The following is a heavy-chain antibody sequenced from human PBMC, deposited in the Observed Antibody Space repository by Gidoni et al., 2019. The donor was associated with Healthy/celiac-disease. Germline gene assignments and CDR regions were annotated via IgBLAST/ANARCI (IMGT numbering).Heavy chain of an antibody. CDR3: TTDGVGATNFDY. V-gene: IGHV3-15*01. CDR2: IKSKTDGGTT. J-gene: IGHJ4*02. CDR1: GFTFRNAW. D-gene: IGHD1-26*01. Sequence: EVQLVESGGGLVKPGGALRLSCAASGFTFRNAWMSWVRQAPGKGLEGVGRIKSKTDGGTTNYAAPVKGRFTISRDDSKNTLYLQMNSLKTEDTAVYYCTTDGVGATNFDYWGQGTLVTVSS.